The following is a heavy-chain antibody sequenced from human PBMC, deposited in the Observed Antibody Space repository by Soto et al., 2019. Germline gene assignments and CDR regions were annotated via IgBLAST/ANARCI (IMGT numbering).Heavy chain of an antibody. CDR2: IYYTGST. CDR3: SILNFDFWTGSNLPYGMDV. CDR1: GVSISSSDYS. J-gene: IGHJ6*02. V-gene: IGHV4-39*01. Sequence: SETLSLTCSVSGVSISSSDYSWGWIRQPPGKGLEWIGSIYYTGSTFYNPSLKSRVTMSVDTSKNQFSLMLSSVTAADTAVYYCSILNFDFWTGSNLPYGMDVWGQGTTVT. D-gene: IGHD3-3*01.